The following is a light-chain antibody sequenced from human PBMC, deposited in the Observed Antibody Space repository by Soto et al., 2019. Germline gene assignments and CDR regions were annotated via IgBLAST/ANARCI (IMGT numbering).Light chain of an antibody. J-gene: IGLJ3*02. CDR3: TSYVGSNIWV. CDR2: EVS. V-gene: IGLV2-8*01. Sequence: QSVLTQPPSASGSPGQSVTIPCTGTSSDVGAYKYVSWYQQYPGKAPKLMIYEVSKRPSGVPDRFSGSKSGNTASLTVSGIQAEDEADYYCTSYVGSNIWVFGGGTKLTVL. CDR1: SSDVGAYKY.